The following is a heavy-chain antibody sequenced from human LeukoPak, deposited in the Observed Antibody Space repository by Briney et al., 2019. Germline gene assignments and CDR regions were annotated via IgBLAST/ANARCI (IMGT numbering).Heavy chain of an antibody. Sequence: GGSLRPSCAASGFTFSDYYMSWIRQAPGKGLEWVSYISSSGSTIYYADSVKGRFTISRDNAKNSLYLQMNSLRAEDTAVYYCARDQVSSWYVGVYGWFDPWGQGTLVTVSS. J-gene: IGHJ5*02. CDR3: ARDQVSSWYVGVYGWFDP. CDR1: GFTFSDYY. D-gene: IGHD6-13*01. V-gene: IGHV3-11*01. CDR2: ISSSGSTI.